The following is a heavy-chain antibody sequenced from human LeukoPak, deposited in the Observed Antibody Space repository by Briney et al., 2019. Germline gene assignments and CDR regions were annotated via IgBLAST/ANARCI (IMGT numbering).Heavy chain of an antibody. J-gene: IGHJ4*02. Sequence: GGSLRLSCAASGFNFNTYVMSWVRQAPGKGPEWVSAISDSGTGTYYADSVRGRFTISRDNSKNTLYLQMNSLRAEDTAVYYCANGKRGNIAVASTRRVGPFDYWGQGTLVTVSS. CDR2: ISDSGTGT. CDR3: ANGKRGNIAVASTRRVGPFDY. CDR1: GFNFNTYV. V-gene: IGHV3-23*01. D-gene: IGHD6-19*01.